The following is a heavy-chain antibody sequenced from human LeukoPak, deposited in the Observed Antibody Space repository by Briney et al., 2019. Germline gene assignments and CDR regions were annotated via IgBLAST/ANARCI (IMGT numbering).Heavy chain of an antibody. CDR1: GFRFSDYA. J-gene: IGHJ1*01. CDR2: ISDGGAET. V-gene: IGHV3-23*01. D-gene: IGHD3-10*01. CDR3: ARRLRCGELPY. Sequence: PGGSLRLSCEASGFRFSDYALTWVRQAPGKGLEWVSTISDGGAETYYADSVKGRFTISRDESKNKLFLQMDSLRADDPAVYYCARRLRCGELPYRGQGTLVTVSS.